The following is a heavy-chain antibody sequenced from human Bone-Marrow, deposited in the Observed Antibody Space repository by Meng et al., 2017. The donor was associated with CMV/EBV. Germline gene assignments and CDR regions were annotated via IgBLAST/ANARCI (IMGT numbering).Heavy chain of an antibody. CDR1: GRSFSGYY. D-gene: IGHD2-2*01. V-gene: IGHV4-34*01. J-gene: IGHJ4*02. CDR2: INHSGST. CDR3: ARRVSIVVVPTTTYVDY. Sequence: PGSLRLSCAVDGRSFSGYYWSWIRQPPGKGLEWIGEINHSGSTNYNPWLKSRITISVDTSKSPFSLKLSSVTAADTAVYYCARRVSIVVVPTTTYVDYWGQGTPVTVSS.